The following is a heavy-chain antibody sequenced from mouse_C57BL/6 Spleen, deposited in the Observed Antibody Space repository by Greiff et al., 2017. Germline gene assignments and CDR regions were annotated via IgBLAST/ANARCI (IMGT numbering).Heavy chain of an antibody. V-gene: IGHV1-76*01. CDR2: LYPGSGNT. CDR1: GYTFTDYY. D-gene: IGHD1-1*01. CDR3: ARRCITTVVSHFDY. J-gene: IGHJ2*01. Sequence: QVQLKQSGAELVRPGASVKLSCKASGYTFTDYYINWVKQRPGQGLEWIARLYPGSGNTYYNEKFKGKATLTAEKSSSTAYMQLSSLTSEDSAVYYCARRCITTVVSHFDYWGQGTTLTVSS.